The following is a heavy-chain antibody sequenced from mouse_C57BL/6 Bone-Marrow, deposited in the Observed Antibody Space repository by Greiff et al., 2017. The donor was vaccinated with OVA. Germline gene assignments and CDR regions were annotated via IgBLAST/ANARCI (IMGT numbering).Heavy chain of an antibody. CDR3: ARDHSY. Sequence: EVQLQQSGPGLVKPSQSLSLTCSVTGYSITSGYYWNWIRQFPGNKLEWMGYISYDGSNNYNPSLKNRISITRDTSKNQFFLKLNSVTTEDTATYYCARDHSYWGQGTTLTVAS. V-gene: IGHV3-6*01. CDR2: ISYDGSN. CDR1: GYSITSGYY. J-gene: IGHJ2*01.